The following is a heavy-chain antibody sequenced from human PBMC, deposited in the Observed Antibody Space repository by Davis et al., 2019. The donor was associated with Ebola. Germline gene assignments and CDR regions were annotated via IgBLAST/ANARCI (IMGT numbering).Heavy chain of an antibody. Sequence: GGSLRLSCAASGFTFSSYWMSWVRQAPGKGLEWVANIKQDGSGKYYVDSVKGRFTISRDNAKNSLYLQMNSLKAEDTAVYYCARDYIEMATEISYYYGMDVWGQGTTVTVSS. CDR2: IKQDGSGK. V-gene: IGHV3-7*01. CDR1: GFTFSSYW. D-gene: IGHD5-24*01. CDR3: ARDYIEMATEISYYYGMDV. J-gene: IGHJ6*02.